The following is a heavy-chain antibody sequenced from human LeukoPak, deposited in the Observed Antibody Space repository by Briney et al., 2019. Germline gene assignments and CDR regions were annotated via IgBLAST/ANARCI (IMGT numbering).Heavy chain of an antibody. D-gene: IGHD6-13*01. V-gene: IGHV3-33*01. CDR1: GFTLSRYG. J-gene: IGHJ4*02. CDR2: IWYDGSNK. Sequence: QPGRSLRLSCAASGFTLSRYGMHWVRQAPGKGLEWVAVIWYDGSNKYYADSVKGRFTISRDNSKNTLYLQMNSLRAEDTAVYYCTRDFGQLALDYWGPGTLVTVSS. CDR3: TRDFGQLALDY.